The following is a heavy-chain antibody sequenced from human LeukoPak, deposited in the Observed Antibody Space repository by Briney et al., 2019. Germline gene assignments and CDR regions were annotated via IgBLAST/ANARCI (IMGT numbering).Heavy chain of an antibody. V-gene: IGHV1-69*04. CDR1: GGTFSSYA. CDR3: ARDFYYYDSSGYYSAGDADDY. J-gene: IGHJ4*02. Sequence: ASVKVSCTASGGTFSSYAISWVRQAPGQGLEWMGRIIPILGIANYAQKFQGRVTITADKSTSTAYMELSSLRSEDTAVYYCARDFYYYDSSGYYSAGDADDYWGQGTLVTVSS. CDR2: IIPILGIA. D-gene: IGHD3-22*01.